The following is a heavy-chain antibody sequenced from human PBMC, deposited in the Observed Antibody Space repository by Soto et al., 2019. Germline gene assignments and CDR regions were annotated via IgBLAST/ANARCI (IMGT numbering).Heavy chain of an antibody. D-gene: IGHD4-17*01. J-gene: IGHJ4*02. CDR2: IDSYNGNT. CDR1: GYTFFTYG. V-gene: IGHV1-18*01. CDR3: ARRANRMTTSDY. Sequence: QVQLVQSGAEVKKPGASVKVSCKASGYTFFTYGINWVRQAPGQGLEWMGWIDSYNGNTKYAQRRQGRVTMTTDTSTTTAYMELRNLRSEDTALYYCARRANRMTTSDYWGQGTLVTVSS.